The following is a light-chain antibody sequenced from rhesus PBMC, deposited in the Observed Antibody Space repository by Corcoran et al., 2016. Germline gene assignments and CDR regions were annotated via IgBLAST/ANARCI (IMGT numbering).Light chain of an antibody. CDR3: TSYVCNHLYR. V-gene: IGLV2-32*02. CDR1: SSDIGLYKY. Sequence: QAALTQPRSVSGSPGQSVSISCTGSSSDIGLYKYVSWYQQYPGRAPKLIIYEVSERPSGVSGRFSGSKSGNTASLTISGLRPDYESYYYFTSYVCNHLYRFGSGTRLTV. CDR2: EVS. J-gene: IGLJ1*01.